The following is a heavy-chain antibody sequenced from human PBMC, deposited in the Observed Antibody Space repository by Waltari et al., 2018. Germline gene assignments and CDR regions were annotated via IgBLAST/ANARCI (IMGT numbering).Heavy chain of an antibody. CDR3: AKANYRGVATGGFDL. CDR1: GFIFDDYA. CDR2: ISWNSGVI. D-gene: IGHD6-13*01. J-gene: IGHJ4*02. Sequence: EEQLVEAGGGLQQPGRSLRVSCAASGFIFDDYAMHWVRQVPGKGLEWVSSISWNSGVIGYADSVKGRFTISRDNAKNSLYLQMNSLRAEDTALYYCAKANYRGVATGGFDLWGQGTLVTVSS. V-gene: IGHV3-9*01.